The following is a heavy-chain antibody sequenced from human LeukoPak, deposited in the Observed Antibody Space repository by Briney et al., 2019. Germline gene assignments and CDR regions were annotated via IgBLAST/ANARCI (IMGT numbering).Heavy chain of an antibody. D-gene: IGHD1-26*01. V-gene: IGHV3-23*01. CDR3: VKESPYGSPRFYYFDD. Sequence: GGSLRLSCTASGFTFSSYAMSWVRQAPGKGPEWVSAIRGSDGRTFYGDCVKGRSTISGDNSRNTVYLQVNSLRAEDTALYYCVKESPYGSPRFYYFDDWGQGTLVTVSS. CDR2: IRGSDGRT. CDR1: GFTFSSYA. J-gene: IGHJ4*02.